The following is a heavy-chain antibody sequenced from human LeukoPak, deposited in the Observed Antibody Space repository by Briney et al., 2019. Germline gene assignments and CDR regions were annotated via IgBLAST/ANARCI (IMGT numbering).Heavy chain of an antibody. J-gene: IGHJ4*02. Sequence: SQTLSLTCTVSGGSISSGDYYWSWIRQPPGKGLEWIGYIYYSGSTYYNPSLKSRVTISVDTSKNQFSLKLSSVTAADTAVYYCARELGYCSSTSCFGYWGQGTLVTVSS. CDR2: IYYSGST. D-gene: IGHD2-2*01. V-gene: IGHV4-30-4*08. CDR3: ARELGYCSSTSCFGY. CDR1: GGSISSGDYY.